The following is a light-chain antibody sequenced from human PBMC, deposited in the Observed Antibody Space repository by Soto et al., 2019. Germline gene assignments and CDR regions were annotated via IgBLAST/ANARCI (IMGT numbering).Light chain of an antibody. CDR2: DVS. CDR3: SSYTSSSTRV. J-gene: IGLJ1*01. V-gene: IGLV2-14*01. Sequence: QSALTQPASVSGSPGQSITISCTGTSSDVGGYNYVSWYQQHPGKAPKLMIYDVSNRPSGVSNRFSGSKSGNTASLTISGLQGEDEADYYCSSYTSSSTRVFGTGTQLTVL. CDR1: SSDVGGYNY.